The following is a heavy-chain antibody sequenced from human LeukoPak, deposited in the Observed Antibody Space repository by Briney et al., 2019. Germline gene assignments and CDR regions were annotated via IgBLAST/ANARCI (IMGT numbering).Heavy chain of an antibody. CDR2: IWYYGSNK. D-gene: IGHD6-19*01. Sequence: GGSLRLSCAASGFTFSSYGMHWVRQAPGKGLEWVAVIWYYGSNKYYADSVKGRFTISRDNSKNTLYLQMNSLRAEDTAVYYCARENAGIAVARTYYYYYGMDVWGKGTTVTVSS. CDR3: ARENAGIAVARTYYYYYGMDV. V-gene: IGHV3-33*01. J-gene: IGHJ6*04. CDR1: GFTFSSYG.